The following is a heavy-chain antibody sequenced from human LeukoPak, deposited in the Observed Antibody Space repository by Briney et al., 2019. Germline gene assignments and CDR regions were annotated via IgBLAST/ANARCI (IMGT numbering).Heavy chain of an antibody. CDR1: GGSFSGYY. V-gene: IGHV4-59*01. D-gene: IGHD3-16*01. Sequence: SETLSLTCAVYGGSFSGYYWSWIRQPPGKGLEWIGYIYYSGSTNYNPSLKSRVTISVDTSKNQFSLKLSSVTAADTAVYYCARDFLTGVMDYWGQGTLVTVSS. J-gene: IGHJ4*02. CDR2: IYYSGST. CDR3: ARDFLTGVMDY.